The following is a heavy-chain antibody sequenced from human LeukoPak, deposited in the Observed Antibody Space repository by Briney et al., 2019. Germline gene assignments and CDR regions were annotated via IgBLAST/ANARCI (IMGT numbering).Heavy chain of an antibody. J-gene: IGHJ4*02. Sequence: PGESLKISCKGSGYSFSTYWIGWVRQLPGKGPEWMGIIYPGDSDTRYSPSFQGQVTISADKSISTAYLQWTSLKASDTAMYYCARHQIVGATRSPFDYWGQGTLVTVSS. CDR1: GYSFSTYW. CDR3: ARHQIVGATRSPFDY. CDR2: IYPGDSDT. V-gene: IGHV5-51*01. D-gene: IGHD1-26*01.